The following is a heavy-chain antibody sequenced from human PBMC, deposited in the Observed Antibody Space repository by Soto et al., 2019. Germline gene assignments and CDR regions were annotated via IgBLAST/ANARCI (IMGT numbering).Heavy chain of an antibody. D-gene: IGHD1-26*01. J-gene: IGHJ6*02. CDR2: IYYSGST. CDR1: GGSISSGGYY. CDR3: ARVLFSGSYGMDV. V-gene: IGHV4-31*03. Sequence: PSETLSLTCTVSGGSISSGGYYWSWIRQHPGKGLEWIEYIYYSGSTYYNPSLKSRVTISVDTSKNQFSLKLSSATAADTAVYYCARVLFSGSYGMDVWGQGTTVTVSS.